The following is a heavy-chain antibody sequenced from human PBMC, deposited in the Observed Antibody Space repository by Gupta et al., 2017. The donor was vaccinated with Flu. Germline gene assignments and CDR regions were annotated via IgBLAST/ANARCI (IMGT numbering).Heavy chain of an antibody. J-gene: IGHJ6*02. Sequence: QVQLQESGPGLVKPSQTLSLTCTVSGGSISSGSYFWSWIRQPAGKGLEWIGRIYTSESTNYNPSLKKRVTISLDRSENHFSLSLNSVTAADTAVYYCVRGGGIALAGRSVDSYYYYGMDVWGRGTTVTVSS. CDR2: IYTSEST. CDR1: GGSISSGSYF. D-gene: IGHD6-19*01. CDR3: VRGGGIALAGRSVDSYYYYGMDV. V-gene: IGHV4-61*02.